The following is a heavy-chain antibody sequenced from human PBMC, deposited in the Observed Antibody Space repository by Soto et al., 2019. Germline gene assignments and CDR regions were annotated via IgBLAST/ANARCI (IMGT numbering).Heavy chain of an antibody. CDR2: ISGTGSYS. J-gene: IGHJ5*02. D-gene: IGHD1-1*01. Sequence: GGSLRLSCVASGFSFSEYYIGWIRQAPGRGLEWVSFISGTGSYSYYADSVKGRFTISRDNSKNTMYLQMNSLSAEDTAVYYCARGDDSNDGCWFDPWGQGTLVTVSS. V-gene: IGHV3-11*05. CDR3: ARGDDSNDGCWFDP. CDR1: GFSFSEYY.